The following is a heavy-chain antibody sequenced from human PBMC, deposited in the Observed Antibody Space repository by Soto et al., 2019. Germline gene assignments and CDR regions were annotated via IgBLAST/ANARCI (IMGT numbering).Heavy chain of an antibody. V-gene: IGHV3-7*01. J-gene: IGHJ6*03. CDR3: ASTDYSNYRNYYYYYMDV. CDR2: IKQDGSEK. D-gene: IGHD4-4*01. CDR1: GFTFSSYW. Sequence: GGSLRLSCTASGFTFSSYWMSWVRQAPGKGLEWVANIKQDGSEKYYVDSVKGRFTIPRDNAKNSLYLQMNSLRAEDTAVYYCASTDYSNYRNYYYYYMDVWGKGTTVTVSS.